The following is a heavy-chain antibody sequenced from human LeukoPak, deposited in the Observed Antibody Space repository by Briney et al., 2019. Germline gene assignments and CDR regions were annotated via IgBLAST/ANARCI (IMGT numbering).Heavy chain of an antibody. CDR3: ARDRVGAPGDY. CDR2: ISGSGGST. Sequence: GGSLRLSCAASGFTFSSYAMSWARQAPGKGLEWVSAISGSGGSTYYADSVKGRFTISRDNAKNSLYLQMNSLRAEDTAVYYCARDRVGAPGDYWGQGTLVTVSS. D-gene: IGHD4-17*01. V-gene: IGHV3-23*01. J-gene: IGHJ4*02. CDR1: GFTFSSYA.